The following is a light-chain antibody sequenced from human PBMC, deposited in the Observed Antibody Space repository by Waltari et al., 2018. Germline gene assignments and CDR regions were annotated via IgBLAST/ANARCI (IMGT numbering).Light chain of an antibody. CDR3: SSCAGTYAHVV. CDR2: DVN. Sequence: QSALTQPRSVSGSPGKSVTISCPGTSSAVGCYNYVSWYQQHPGKAPKLMIYDVNKRPSGAPLRFYGAKSGNTAFPTMSGRQAEDEADYFCSSCAGTYAHVVFGGQNKLTVL. CDR1: SSAVGCYNY. J-gene: IGLJ2*01. V-gene: IGLV2-11*01.